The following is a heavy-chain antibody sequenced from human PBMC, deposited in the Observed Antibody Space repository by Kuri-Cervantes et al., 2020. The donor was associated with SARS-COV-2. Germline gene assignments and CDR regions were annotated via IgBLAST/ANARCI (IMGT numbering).Heavy chain of an antibody. CDR2: IHRTGTT. V-gene: IGHV4-4*02. CDR3: AFNYGTGSYFY. CDR1: GGSISISNW. D-gene: IGHD3-10*01. J-gene: IGHJ4*02. Sequence: SETLSLTCAVSGGSISISNWGSWVRQPPGKGLEWIGEIHRTGTTNYNPPLESRVTISVDRSKNQFSLTLRSVTAADTAVYYCAFNYGTGSYFYWGQGTLVTVSS.